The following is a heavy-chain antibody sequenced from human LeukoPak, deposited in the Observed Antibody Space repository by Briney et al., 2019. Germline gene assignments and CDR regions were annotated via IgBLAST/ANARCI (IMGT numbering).Heavy chain of an antibody. CDR2: ISAYNGNT. V-gene: IGHV1-18*01. Sequence: GASVKVSCKASGYTFTSYGISWVRQAPRQGLEWMGWISAYNGNTNYAQKLQGRVTMTTDTSTSTAYMELRSLRSDDTAVYYCARGLTEKIAVAGDAFDIWGQGTMVTVSS. CDR3: ARGLTEKIAVAGDAFDI. J-gene: IGHJ3*02. CDR1: GYTFTSYG. D-gene: IGHD6-19*01.